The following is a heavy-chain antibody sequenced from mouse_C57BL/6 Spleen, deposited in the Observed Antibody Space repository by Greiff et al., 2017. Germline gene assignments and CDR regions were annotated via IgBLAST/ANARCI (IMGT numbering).Heavy chain of an antibody. V-gene: IGHV1-54*01. J-gene: IGHJ2*01. CDR2: INPGSGGT. CDR3: ARSEGGLLLDY. CDR1: GYAFTNYL. D-gene: IGHD2-3*01. Sequence: QVQLQQSGAELVRPGTSVKVSCKASGYAFTNYLIEWVKQRPGQGLEWIGVINPGSGGTNYNEKFKGKATLTADKSSSTAYMQLSSLTSEDSAVYFCARSEGGLLLDYWGQGTTLTVSS.